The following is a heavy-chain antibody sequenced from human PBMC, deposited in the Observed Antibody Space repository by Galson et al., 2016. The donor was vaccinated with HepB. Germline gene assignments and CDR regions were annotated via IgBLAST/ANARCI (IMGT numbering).Heavy chain of an antibody. Sequence: SETLSLTCAVYGGSFSGYCWSWIRQPPGKGLEWIGEIDDGGSTNYSPSLKSRVTISIDTSKNQFSLKLNSVSAADTAVYYCTRGRGIAVWGQGTLVTVSS. D-gene: IGHD6-13*01. CDR3: TRGRGIAV. V-gene: IGHV4-34*01. CDR2: IDDGGST. J-gene: IGHJ4*02. CDR1: GGSFSGYC.